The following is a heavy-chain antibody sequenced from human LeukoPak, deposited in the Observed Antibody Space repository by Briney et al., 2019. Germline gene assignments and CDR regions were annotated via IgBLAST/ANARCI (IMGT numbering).Heavy chain of an antibody. CDR1: GFTFSSYA. V-gene: IGHV3-23*01. J-gene: IGHJ4*02. Sequence: AGGSLRLSCAASGFTFSSYAMSWVRQAPGKGLEWVSAISGSGGSTYYADSVKGRFTISRDNSKNTLYLQMSSLRAEDTAVYYCAKDSEYYYDSSGYYQLYTFDYWGQGTLVTVSS. CDR2: ISGSGGST. CDR3: AKDSEYYYDSSGYYQLYTFDY. D-gene: IGHD3-22*01.